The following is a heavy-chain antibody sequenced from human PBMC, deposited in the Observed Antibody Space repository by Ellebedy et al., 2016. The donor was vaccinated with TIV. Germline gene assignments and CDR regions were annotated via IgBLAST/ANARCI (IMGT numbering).Heavy chain of an antibody. CDR3: AKDRTPGDGYWVFDF. V-gene: IGHV3-23*01. Sequence: PGGSLRLSCAASGFTFSRYAIGWVRQAPGKGLEWVSGIVGSGAQKYADSVKGRFTISRDNSKGTVDLQMNSLRVEDTAVYFCAKDRTPGDGYWVFDFWGQGTVVTVST. J-gene: IGHJ4*02. CDR2: IVGSGA. D-gene: IGHD5-18*01. CDR1: GFTFSRYA.